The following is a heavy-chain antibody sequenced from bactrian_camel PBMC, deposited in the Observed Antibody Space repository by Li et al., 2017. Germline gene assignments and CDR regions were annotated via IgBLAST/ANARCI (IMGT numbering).Heavy chain of an antibody. Sequence: VQLEESGGDLVQPGGSLRLSCAASGFTFSSYDMSWVRQAPGKGLEWVSAINPSGSTAYYADSVKGRFTISRDNAKNTVYLQMNNLKPEDTAVYYCAAARTGYALNIDFGFWGQGTQVTVS. CDR3: AAARTGYALNIDFGF. V-gene: IGHV3S40*01. D-gene: IGHD3*01. CDR1: GFTFSSYD. CDR2: INPSGSTA. J-gene: IGHJ6*01.